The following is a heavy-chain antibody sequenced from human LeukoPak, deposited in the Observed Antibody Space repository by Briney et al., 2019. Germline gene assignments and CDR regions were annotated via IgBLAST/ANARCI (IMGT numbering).Heavy chain of an antibody. Sequence: SETLSLTCTVSGGSISSSSYYWGWIRQPPGKGLEWIGSIYYSGSTYYNPSLKSRVTISVDTSKNQFSLKLSSVTAADTAVYYCARVGRDGYKQFDYWGQGTLVTVSS. CDR2: IYYSGST. CDR3: ARVGRDGYKQFDY. CDR1: GGSISSSSYY. D-gene: IGHD5-24*01. J-gene: IGHJ4*02. V-gene: IGHV4-39*07.